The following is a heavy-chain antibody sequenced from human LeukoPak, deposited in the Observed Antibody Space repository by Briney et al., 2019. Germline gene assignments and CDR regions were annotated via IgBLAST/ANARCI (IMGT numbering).Heavy chain of an antibody. D-gene: IGHD2-15*01. V-gene: IGHV3-30*02. CDR3: AKDTGVELVVGTPSMDS. CDR1: GRIFSNYG. J-gene: IGHJ4*02. CDR2: IRYDGSNT. Sequence: GGSLRLSCAASGRIFSNYGMHWVRQAPGKGLERVAFIRYDGSNTYYADSEKGRFTISRDNSKNTLYLQMNSLRAEDTAVYYCAKDTGVELVVGTPSMDSWGLGTLVIVSS.